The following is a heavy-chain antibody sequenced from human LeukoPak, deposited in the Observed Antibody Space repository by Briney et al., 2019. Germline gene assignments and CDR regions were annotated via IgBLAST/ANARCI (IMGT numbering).Heavy chain of an antibody. Sequence: SETLSLTCTVSGGSISSSSYYWGWIRQPPGKGLEWIGSLYYSGSTYYNPSLKSRVTIPVDTSKNQFSLKLSSVTAADTAVYYCARTFYDFWSGYYDAFDIWGQGTMVTVSS. CDR2: LYYSGST. D-gene: IGHD3-3*01. V-gene: IGHV4-39*07. CDR1: GGSISSSSYY. J-gene: IGHJ3*02. CDR3: ARTFYDFWSGYYDAFDI.